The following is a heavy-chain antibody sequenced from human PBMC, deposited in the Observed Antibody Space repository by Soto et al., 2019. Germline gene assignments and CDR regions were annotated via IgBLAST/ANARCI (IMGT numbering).Heavy chain of an antibody. CDR1: GGSISSTTYY. CDR3: ARLAYSNYPHY. Sequence: SETPSLTCTVSGGSISSTTYYWGWVRQPPGKGLEWIGSIYYRGSTYYNPSLKSRVTMSVDTSKNQFSLQLSSVTAADTAVYYCARLAYSNYPHYLGKGTLVT. CDR2: IYYRGST. V-gene: IGHV4-39*01. J-gene: IGHJ4*02. D-gene: IGHD4-4*01.